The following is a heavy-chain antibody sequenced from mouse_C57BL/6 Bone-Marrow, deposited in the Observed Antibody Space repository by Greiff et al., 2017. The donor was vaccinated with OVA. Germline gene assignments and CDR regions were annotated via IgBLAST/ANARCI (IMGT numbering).Heavy chain of an antibody. J-gene: IGHJ3*01. CDR3: ARTELDYSNYEGFAY. Sequence: VQLLQSGAGLVKPGASVKVSCAASGFAFTNYFIAWVQQRPGQGLEWVGVISPGGGGTNYNEKLQGQATMSADKSYSTAYMQLSSLTSEDTAVDFGARTELDYSNYEGFAYWGQGTLVTVSA. CDR2: ISPGGGGT. CDR1: GFAFTNYF. V-gene: IGHV1-54*01. D-gene: IGHD2-5*01.